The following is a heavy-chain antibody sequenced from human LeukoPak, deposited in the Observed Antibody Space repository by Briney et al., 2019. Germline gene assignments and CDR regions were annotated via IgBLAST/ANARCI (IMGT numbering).Heavy chain of an antibody. V-gene: IGHV3-21*01. CDR3: ARDDVVVVAATYYYYGMDV. CDR1: GFTFSSYS. D-gene: IGHD2-15*01. J-gene: IGHJ6*04. CDR2: ISRSISYI. Sequence: GGSLSLSCAASGFTFSSYSMNWVRQAPGKGLEWGSSISRSISYIYYADSVKCRFTITRENAKNSLYLQMNSLRAEDTAVYYCARDDVVVVAATYYYYGMDVWGKGTTVTVSS.